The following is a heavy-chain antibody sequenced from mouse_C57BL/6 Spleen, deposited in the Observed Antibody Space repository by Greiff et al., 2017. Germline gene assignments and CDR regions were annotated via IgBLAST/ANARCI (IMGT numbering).Heavy chain of an antibody. CDR1: GFPITSGYY. V-gene: IGHV12-3*01. Sequence: VHLVESGPGLVKPSQSLFLTCSITGFPITSGYYWIWIRQSPGKPLAWMGYITHSGETFYNPSLQSPISITRETSKNQFFLQLNSVTTEYTAMYYCAGDNTGDWDFDVGGTGTTATVSS. CDR2: ITHSGET. D-gene: IGHD4-1*01. J-gene: IGHJ1*03. CDR3: AGDNTGDWDFDV.